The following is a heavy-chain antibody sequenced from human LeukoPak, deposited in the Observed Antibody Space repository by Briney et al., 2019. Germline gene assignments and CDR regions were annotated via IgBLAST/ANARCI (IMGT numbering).Heavy chain of an antibody. J-gene: IGHJ4*02. CDR2: ISYDGSNK. D-gene: IGHD5-24*01. CDR3: AKNKCVEMVTSRLDY. CDR1: GFTFSSYG. V-gene: IGHV3-30*18. Sequence: GRSLRLSCAASGFTFSSYGMHWVRQAPGKGLEWVAVISYDGSNKHYADSVKGRFTISRDNSKNTLYLQMNSLRAEDTAVYYWAKNKCVEMVTSRLDYSGEGTLVTVSS.